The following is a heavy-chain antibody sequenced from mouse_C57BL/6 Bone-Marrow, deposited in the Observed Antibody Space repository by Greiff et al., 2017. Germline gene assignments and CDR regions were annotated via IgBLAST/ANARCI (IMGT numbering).Heavy chain of an antibody. J-gene: IGHJ1*03. CDR2: IDPEDGDT. CDR1: GYTFTDHI. D-gene: IGHD1-1*01. CDR3: TLYGPNWYFDV. V-gene: IGHV14-1*01. Sequence: EVQLQQSGAELASPGASVTLSCKASGYTFTDHIMNWVKKRPGQGLEWIGRIDPEDGDTEYAPKFQGKATMTADTSSNTAYLQLSSLTSEDTAVYYCTLYGPNWYFDVWGTGTTVTVSS.